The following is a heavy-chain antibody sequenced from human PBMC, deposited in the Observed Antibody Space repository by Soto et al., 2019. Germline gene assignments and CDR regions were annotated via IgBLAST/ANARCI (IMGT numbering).Heavy chain of an antibody. D-gene: IGHD3-10*01. CDR1: GFTFSSYS. CDR3: AKKVNSGPGSQYFDY. J-gene: IGHJ4*02. CDR2: FRSGGDDGTT. Sequence: LRLSCAASGFTFSSYSMSWVRQAPGKGLEWVSGFRSGGDDGTTYYADSVKGRFTISRDNSKNTLFLQMDSLRAEDTAIYYCAKKVNSGPGSQYFDYWGQGTLVTVSS. V-gene: IGHV3-23*01.